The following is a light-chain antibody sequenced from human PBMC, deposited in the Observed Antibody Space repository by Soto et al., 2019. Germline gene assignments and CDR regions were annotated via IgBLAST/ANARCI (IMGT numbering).Light chain of an antibody. CDR2: DNY. Sequence: QSVLTQPPSLSAAPGQEVTISCSGSGSNVGYNSVSWYQQLPGTAPKLLIYDNYKRPSGVPDRFSGSKSGTSASLAITGLQAEDEADYYCQSYDSSLSIYVFGTGTKVTVL. CDR1: GSNVGYNS. J-gene: IGLJ1*01. CDR3: QSYDSSLSIYV. V-gene: IGLV1-51*01.